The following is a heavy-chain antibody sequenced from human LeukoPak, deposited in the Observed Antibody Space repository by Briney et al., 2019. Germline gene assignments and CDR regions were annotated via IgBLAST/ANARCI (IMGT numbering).Heavy chain of an antibody. D-gene: IGHD3-10*01. Sequence: SETLSLTCTVSGGSISSYYWSWIRQPPGKGLEWIGEINHSGSTSYNLSLKRRVTISVDTSKNQFSLDVTSMTAADTAVYYCASHPLGAFGDFLNFDFWSQGTLVTVSS. J-gene: IGHJ4*02. CDR3: ASHPLGAFGDFLNFDF. CDR1: GGSISSYY. V-gene: IGHV4-34*01. CDR2: INHSGST.